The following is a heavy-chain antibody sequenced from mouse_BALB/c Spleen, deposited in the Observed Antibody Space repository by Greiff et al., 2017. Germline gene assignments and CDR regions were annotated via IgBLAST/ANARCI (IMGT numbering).Heavy chain of an antibody. CDR2: IDPENGDT. Sequence: VQLQQSGAELVRSGASVKLSCTASGFNIKDYYMHWVKQRPEQGLEWIGWIDPENGDTEYAPKFQGKATMTADTSSNTAYLQLSSLTSEDTAVYYCESYGSSYWFAYWGQGTLVTVSA. D-gene: IGHD1-1*01. CDR1: GFNIKDYY. V-gene: IGHV14-4*02. J-gene: IGHJ3*01. CDR3: ESYGSSYWFAY.